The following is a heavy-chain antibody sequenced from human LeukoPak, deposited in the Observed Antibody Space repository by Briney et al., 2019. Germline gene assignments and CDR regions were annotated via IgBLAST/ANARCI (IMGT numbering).Heavy chain of an antibody. CDR2: IKQDGSEK. CDR3: ARDTTTYCSSTSCYRKVSWFDP. CDR1: GFSFSSYC. J-gene: IGHJ5*02. V-gene: IGHV3-7*01. Sequence: GGSLRLSCAASGFSFSSYCMTWVRQAPGKGLEWVANIKQDGSEKYYVDSVKGRFTISRDNAKNSLYLQMNSLGAEDTAVYYCARDTTTYCSSTSCYRKVSWFDPWGQGTLVTVSS. D-gene: IGHD2-2*01.